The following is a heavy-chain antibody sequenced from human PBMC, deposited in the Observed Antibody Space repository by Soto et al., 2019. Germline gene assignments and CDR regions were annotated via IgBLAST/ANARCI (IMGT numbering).Heavy chain of an antibody. CDR2: IYRTGST. CDR1: GGSFTSNNW. J-gene: IGHJ4*02. CDR3: HSRDPGNSVDY. V-gene: IGHV4-4*02. Sequence: PSETLSLTCAVSGGSFTSNNWWTWVRQPPGQGLEWIGEIYRTGSTNYNPSLKSRVTISLDKSENQFSLKVTSLTAADTAVYYCHSRDPGNSVDYWGQGNLVTVSS. D-gene: IGHD5-12*01.